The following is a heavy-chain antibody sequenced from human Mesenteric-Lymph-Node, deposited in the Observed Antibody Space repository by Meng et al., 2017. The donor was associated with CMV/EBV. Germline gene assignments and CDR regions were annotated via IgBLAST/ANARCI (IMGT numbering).Heavy chain of an antibody. V-gene: IGHV3-48*03. Sequence: GESLKISCAASGFTFSSYEMNWVRQAPGKGLEWVSYISSSGSTIYYADSVKGRFTISRDNAKNSLYLQMNSLRAEDTAVYYCAGGKRITIFGVVIFTHYGMDVWGQGTTVTVSS. J-gene: IGHJ6*02. CDR3: AGGKRITIFGVVIFTHYGMDV. D-gene: IGHD3-3*01. CDR2: ISSSGSTI. CDR1: GFTFSSYE.